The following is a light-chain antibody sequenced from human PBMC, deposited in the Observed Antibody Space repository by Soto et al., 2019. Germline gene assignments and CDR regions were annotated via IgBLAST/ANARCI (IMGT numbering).Light chain of an antibody. CDR3: LPYNSDQWT. J-gene: IGKJ1*01. Sequence: DIQMTQSPSSLSASVGDRVTITCRASQGIRNDLGWYQQRPGKAPKRLIYGASSLQSGVPSRFSGRGSGTEFTLTISSLQPEDVASYYCLPYNSDQWTFGQGTKVEIK. V-gene: IGKV1-17*01. CDR1: QGIRND. CDR2: GAS.